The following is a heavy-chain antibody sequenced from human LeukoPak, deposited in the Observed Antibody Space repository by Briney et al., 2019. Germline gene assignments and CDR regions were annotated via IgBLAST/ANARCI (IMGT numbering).Heavy chain of an antibody. CDR2: ISSSSTII. D-gene: IGHD3-16*01. Sequence: PGGSLRLSCAASGFTFSKYGMNWVRQAPGKGLELVSYISSSSTIIYYADSVKGRFTISRDNAKNSLYLQMNSLRDEDTAVYYCARGGSYAYRYFDYWGQGTLVTASS. CDR3: ARGGSYAYRYFDY. J-gene: IGHJ4*02. V-gene: IGHV3-48*02. CDR1: GFTFSKYG.